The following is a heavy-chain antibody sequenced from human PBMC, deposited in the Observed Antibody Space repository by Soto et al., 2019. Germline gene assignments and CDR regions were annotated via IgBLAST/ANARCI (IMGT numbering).Heavy chain of an antibody. CDR2: ISSSTSHT. V-gene: IGHV3-11*05. CDR3: ARGRGAAADYFDF. Sequence: PGGSLRLSCAVSGFTFSDYCMTWIRQAPGKGLEWVSYISSSTSHTNYADSVKGRFTISRDNAKNSLFLQMNSLRAEDTAVYYCARGRGAAADYFDFWGQGTLVTVSS. CDR1: GFTFSDYC. D-gene: IGHD6-13*01. J-gene: IGHJ4*02.